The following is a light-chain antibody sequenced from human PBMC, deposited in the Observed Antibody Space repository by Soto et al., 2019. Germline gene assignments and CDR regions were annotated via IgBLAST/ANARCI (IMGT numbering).Light chain of an antibody. CDR3: SSYTSSSPV. CDR2: DVS. J-gene: IGLJ2*01. CDR1: SSDVGGYNY. V-gene: IGLV2-14*01. Sequence: QSALTQPASVSGSPGQSITISCTGTSSDVGGYNYVSWYQQHPGKAPKLMIYDVSNRTSGVSNRFSASKSGNTASLTISGLQAGDEADYYCSSYTSSSPVFGGGTKRTVL.